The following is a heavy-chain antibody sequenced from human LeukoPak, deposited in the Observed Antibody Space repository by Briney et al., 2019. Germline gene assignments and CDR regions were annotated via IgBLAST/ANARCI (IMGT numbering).Heavy chain of an antibody. CDR1: GFTFRTYG. CDR2: ISNDGGNK. Sequence: GGSLRLSCAASGFTFRTYGMHWVRQAPGKGLEWVAVISNDGGNKFYSDSVKGRFTISRDNSKNTLYLQMNSLRAEDTAVYYCARGIAALDYWGQGTLVTVSS. CDR3: ARGIAALDY. V-gene: IGHV3-30*03. D-gene: IGHD6-13*01. J-gene: IGHJ4*02.